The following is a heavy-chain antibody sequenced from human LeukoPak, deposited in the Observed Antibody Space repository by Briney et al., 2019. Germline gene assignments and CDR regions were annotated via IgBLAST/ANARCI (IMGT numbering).Heavy chain of an antibody. Sequence: SETLSLTCTVSGGSISSSSYYWGWIRQPPGKGLEWIGSIYYSGSTYYNPSLKSRVTISVDTSKNQFSLKLSSVTAADTAVYYCASSGVITFGGVIEGYYFDYWGQGTLVTVSS. D-gene: IGHD3-16*02. CDR3: ASSGVITFGGVIEGYYFDY. CDR2: IYYSGST. J-gene: IGHJ4*02. CDR1: GGSISSSSYY. V-gene: IGHV4-39*01.